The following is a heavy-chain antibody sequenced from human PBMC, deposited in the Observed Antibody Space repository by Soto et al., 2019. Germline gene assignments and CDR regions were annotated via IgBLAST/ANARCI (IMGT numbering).Heavy chain of an antibody. V-gene: IGHV3-33*06. CDR1: GFTFSSYG. Sequence: PRLSCAASGFTFSSYGMHWVRQAPGKGLEWVAVIWYDGSNKYYADSVKGRFTISRDNSKNTLYLQMNSLRAEDTAVYYCAKDSVTMIVRDYFDYWGQGTLVTVSS. CDR3: AKDSVTMIVRDYFDY. D-gene: IGHD3-22*01. J-gene: IGHJ4*02. CDR2: IWYDGSNK.